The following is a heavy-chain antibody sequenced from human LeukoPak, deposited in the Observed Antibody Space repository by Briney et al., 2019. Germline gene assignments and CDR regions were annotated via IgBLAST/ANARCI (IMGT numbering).Heavy chain of an antibody. Sequence: GGSLRLSCAASGFTFSNYAMTWVRQAPGKGLEWVSGISGSGGSTYYADSVKGRFTISRDNSKNTLYLQMNSLRAEDTAVYYCARGGQWLPFDYWGQGTLVTVSS. CDR1: GFTFSNYA. CDR3: ARGGQWLPFDY. D-gene: IGHD6-19*01. J-gene: IGHJ4*02. V-gene: IGHV3-23*01. CDR2: ISGSGGST.